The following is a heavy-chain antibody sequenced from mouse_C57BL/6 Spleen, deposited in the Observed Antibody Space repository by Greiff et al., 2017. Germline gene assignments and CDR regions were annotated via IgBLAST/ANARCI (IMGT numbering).Heavy chain of an antibody. CDR2: ISDDGSN. V-gene: IGHV3-6*01. CDR3: ARDSDYSNAYYAMDY. J-gene: IGHJ4*01. D-gene: IGHD2-5*01. CDR1: GYSITSGYY. Sequence: VQLKESGPGLVKPSQSLSLTCSVTGYSITSGYYWNWIRQFPGNKLEWMGYISDDGSNNYNPSLKNRISITRDTSKNQFFLKLNSVTTEDTATYYCARDSDYSNAYYAMDYWGQGTSVTVSS.